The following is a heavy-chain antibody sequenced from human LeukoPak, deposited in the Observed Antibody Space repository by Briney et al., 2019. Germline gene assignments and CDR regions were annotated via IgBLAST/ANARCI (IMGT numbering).Heavy chain of an antibody. CDR3: ARDRYCSSTSCFRWFDP. CDR2: ISAYNGNT. CDR1: GYTFTSYG. D-gene: IGHD2-2*01. V-gene: IGHV1-18*01. Sequence: HWASVKVSCKASGYTFTSYGISWVRQAPGQGLEWMGWISAYNGNTNYAQKFQGRVTMTRDTSISTAYMELSRLRSDDTAVYYCARDRYCSSTSCFRWFDPWGQGTLVTVSS. J-gene: IGHJ5*02.